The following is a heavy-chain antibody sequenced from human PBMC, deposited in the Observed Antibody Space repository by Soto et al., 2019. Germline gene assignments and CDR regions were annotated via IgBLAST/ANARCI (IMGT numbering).Heavy chain of an antibody. J-gene: IGHJ3*02. V-gene: IGHV1-2*02. CDR2: INPNSGGT. D-gene: IGHD5-12*01. Sequence: ASVKVSCKASGYTFTGYYMHWVRQAPGQGLEWMGWINPNSGGTNYAKKFQDRVTMTRDTSISTAYMELSRLRSDDTAVYYCARDKCRYSGYDQRPDAFDIWGQGTMVTVSS. CDR3: ARDKCRYSGYDQRPDAFDI. CDR1: GYTFTGYY.